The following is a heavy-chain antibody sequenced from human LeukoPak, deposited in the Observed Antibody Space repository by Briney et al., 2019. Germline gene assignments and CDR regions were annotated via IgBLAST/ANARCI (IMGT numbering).Heavy chain of an antibody. CDR2: IYYSGST. CDR3: ARSYDFWSGYYYYYYYGMDV. D-gene: IGHD3-3*01. CDR1: GGSISSYY. V-gene: IGHV4-59*01. J-gene: IGHJ6*02. Sequence: SETLSLTCTVSGGSISSYYWSWIRQPPGKGLEWIGYIYYSGSTNYNPSLKSRVTISVDTSKNQFSLKLSSVTAADMAVYYCARSYDFWSGYYYYYYYGMDVWGQGTTVTVSS.